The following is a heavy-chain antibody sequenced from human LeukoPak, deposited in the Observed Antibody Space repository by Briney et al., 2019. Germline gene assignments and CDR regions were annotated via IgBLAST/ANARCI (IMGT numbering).Heavy chain of an antibody. CDR1: GYTFTNYD. J-gene: IGHJ5*02. CDR2: MNPNSGDT. D-gene: IGHD6-13*01. V-gene: IGHV1-8*01. Sequence: ASVKVSCKASGYTFTNYDVNWVRQATGQGLEWMGWMNPNSGDTGYAQKFQGRVTMTRDTSISTAYMELSSLTSEDTAVYYCARGYSSSWSNWFDPWGQGNLVTVSS. CDR3: ARGYSSSWSNWFDP.